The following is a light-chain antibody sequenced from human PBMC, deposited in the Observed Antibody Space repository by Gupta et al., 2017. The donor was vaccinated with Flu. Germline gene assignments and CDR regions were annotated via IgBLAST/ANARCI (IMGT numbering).Light chain of an antibody. CDR3: QQSYSTPRT. V-gene: IGKV1-39*01. CDR2: AAS. J-gene: IGKJ1*01. Sequence: PSSLSASVGDRVTITCRTSQSISSYLNWYQQKPGKAPKLLIYAASSLQSGVPSRFSGSGSGTDFTLTISSLQPEDFATYYCQQSYSTPRTFGQGTKVEIK. CDR1: QSISSY.